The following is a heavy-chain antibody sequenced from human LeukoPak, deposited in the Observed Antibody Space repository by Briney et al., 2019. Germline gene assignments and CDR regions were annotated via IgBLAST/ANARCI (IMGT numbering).Heavy chain of an antibody. J-gene: IGHJ4*02. V-gene: IGHV3-21*01. D-gene: IGHD1-26*01. CDR1: GFTFSSYS. Sequence: GGSLRLSCAASGFTFSSYSMNWVRQAPGKGLEWVSSISSSSSYIYYADSVKGRFTISRDNAKNSLYLQMNSLRAEDTAVYYCARDSNVVGAKGAGWSQGTLVTVSS. CDR2: ISSSSSYI. CDR3: ARDSNVVGAKGAG.